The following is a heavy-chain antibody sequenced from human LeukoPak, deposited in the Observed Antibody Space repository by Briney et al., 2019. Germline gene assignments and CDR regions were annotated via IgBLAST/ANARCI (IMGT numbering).Heavy chain of an antibody. Sequence: TGGFLRLSCAASGFTFSSYAMHWVRQAPGKGLEWVAVISYDGSNKYYADSVKGRFTISRDNSKNTLYLQMNSLRAEDTAVYYCARVTSMIVVELEPYGMDVWGQGTTVTVSS. CDR3: ARVTSMIVVELEPYGMDV. CDR2: ISYDGSNK. J-gene: IGHJ6*02. D-gene: IGHD3-22*01. CDR1: GFTFSSYA. V-gene: IGHV3-30-3*01.